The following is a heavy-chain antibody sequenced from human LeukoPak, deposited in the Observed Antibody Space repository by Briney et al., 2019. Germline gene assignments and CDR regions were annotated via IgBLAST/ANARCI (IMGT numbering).Heavy chain of an antibody. J-gene: IGHJ4*02. D-gene: IGHD6-13*01. CDR1: GYTFTGYY. CDR2: INPNSGGT. CDR3: ARGGAPGSSWYYFDY. V-gene: IGHV1-2*04. Sequence: ASVKVSCKASGYTFTGYYMHWVRQAPGQGLEWMGWINPNSGGTNYAQKFQGWVTMTRDTSISTAYMELSRLRSDDTAVYYCARGGAPGSSWYYFDYWGQGTLVTVSS.